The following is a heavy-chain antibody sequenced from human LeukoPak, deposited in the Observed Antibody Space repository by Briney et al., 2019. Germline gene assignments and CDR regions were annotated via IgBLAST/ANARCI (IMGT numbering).Heavy chain of an antibody. CDR2: IIPIFGTA. CDR1: GGTFSSYA. V-gene: IGHV1-69*06. Sequence: SVKVSCKASGGTFSSYAISWVRRAPGQGLEWMGGIIPIFGTANYAQKFQGRVTITADKSTSTAYMELSSLRSEDTAVYYCARAGIAAAGPYFDYWGQGTLVTVSS. D-gene: IGHD6-13*01. J-gene: IGHJ4*02. CDR3: ARAGIAAAGPYFDY.